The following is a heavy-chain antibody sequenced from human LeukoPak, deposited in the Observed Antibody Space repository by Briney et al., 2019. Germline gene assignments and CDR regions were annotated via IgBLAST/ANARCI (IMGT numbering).Heavy chain of an antibody. CDR3: ATGSFGEPREGFDY. CDR2: FDPEDGET. D-gene: IGHD3-10*01. Sequence: ASVKVSCKVSGYTLTELSMHWVRQAPGKGLEWMGGFDPEDGETIYAQKFQGRVTMTEDTSTDTAYMELSSLRSEDTAVYYCATGSFGEPREGFDYWGQGTLVTVSS. J-gene: IGHJ4*02. V-gene: IGHV1-24*01. CDR1: GYTLTELS.